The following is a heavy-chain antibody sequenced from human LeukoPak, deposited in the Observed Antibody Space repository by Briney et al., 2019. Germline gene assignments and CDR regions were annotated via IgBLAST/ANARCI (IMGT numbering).Heavy chain of an antibody. Sequence: GGSLRLSCAASGFTFNYYSMNWVRQAPGKGLEWVSSISHIGSYIYYSDSVKGRFTISRDNAKNSPYLQMNSLRAEDTAVYFRARDWGSWDFDFWGQGTLVTVSS. V-gene: IGHV3-21*01. CDR1: GFTFNYYS. J-gene: IGHJ4*02. CDR3: ARDWGSWDFDF. CDR2: ISHIGSYI. D-gene: IGHD6-13*01.